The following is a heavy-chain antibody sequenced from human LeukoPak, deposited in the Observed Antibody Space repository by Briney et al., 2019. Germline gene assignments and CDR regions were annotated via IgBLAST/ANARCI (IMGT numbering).Heavy chain of an antibody. CDR3: AKARIVGASNYFDY. Sequence: PGMSLRLSCAASGFTFSSYGMHWVRQAPGKGLEWVAFIRYDGSNKYYADSVKGRFTISRDNSKNTLYLQMNSLRAEDTAVYYCAKARIVGASNYFDYWGQGTLVTVSS. CDR1: GFTFSSYG. J-gene: IGHJ4*02. CDR2: IRYDGSNK. V-gene: IGHV3-30*02. D-gene: IGHD1-26*01.